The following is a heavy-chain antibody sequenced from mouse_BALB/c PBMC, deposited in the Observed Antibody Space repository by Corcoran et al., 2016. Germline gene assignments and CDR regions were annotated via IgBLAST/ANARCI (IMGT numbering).Heavy chain of an antibody. CDR1: GYTFTSYY. V-gene: IGHV1S12*01. CDR2: IYPRDGST. Sequence: QVQLQQSGPELVKPGASVKISCKASGYTFTSYYIHWVKQRPGQGLEWIGYIYPRDGSTNYNEKFKGKATLTADTSSSTAYMQLSSLTSEDSAVDFCARSGRYDDFDYWGQGTTLTVSS. D-gene: IGHD2-14*01. J-gene: IGHJ2*01. CDR3: ARSGRYDDFDY.